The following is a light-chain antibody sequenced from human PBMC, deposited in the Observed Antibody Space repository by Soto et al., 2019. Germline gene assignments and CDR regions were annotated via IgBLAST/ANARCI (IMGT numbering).Light chain of an antibody. J-gene: IGLJ3*02. CDR2: DDD. CDR1: NIGSKS. Sequence: SYELTQPPSVSVAPGQTAVITCGGINIGSKSVHWYQQRSGQAPVLVLYDDDDRPSGIPGRFSGSNSGNTATLTISRVEAGDEADYYCQVFDSSSDHVWVFGGGTKLTVL. V-gene: IGLV3-21*02. CDR3: QVFDSSSDHVWV.